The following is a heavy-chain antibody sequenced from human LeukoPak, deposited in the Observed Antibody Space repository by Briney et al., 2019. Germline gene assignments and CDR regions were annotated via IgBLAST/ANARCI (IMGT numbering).Heavy chain of an antibody. V-gene: IGHV4-59*01. Sequence: SETLSLACTVSGGSISHYYWSWSRQSPGKGLEWIVYIYYSGTTNYNPSLKSRVTISVDTSRNQFSLQLRSVTAADTAVYYCAREDPQTTVPEGMDVWGQGTTVIVSS. CDR2: IYYSGTT. J-gene: IGHJ6*02. CDR1: GGSISHYY. D-gene: IGHD4-17*01. CDR3: AREDPQTTVPEGMDV.